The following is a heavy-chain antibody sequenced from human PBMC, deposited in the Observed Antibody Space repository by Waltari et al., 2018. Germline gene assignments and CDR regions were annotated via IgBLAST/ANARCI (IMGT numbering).Heavy chain of an antibody. V-gene: IGHV4-34*01. CDR1: GGSFSGYY. CDR2: INHSGST. CDR3: ARGGRGGPRTKPPDY. J-gene: IGHJ4*02. D-gene: IGHD3-10*01. Sequence: QVQLQQWGAGLLKPSETLSLTCAVYGGSFSGYYWSWIRQPPGKGLEGIGEINHSGSTNYNPSLKSRVTISVDTSKNQFSLKRSSVTAADTAVYYCARGGRGGPRTKPPDYWGQGTLVTVSS.